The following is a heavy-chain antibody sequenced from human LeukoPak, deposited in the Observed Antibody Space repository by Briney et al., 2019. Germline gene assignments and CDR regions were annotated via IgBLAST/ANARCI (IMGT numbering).Heavy chain of an antibody. Sequence: GESLKISCKGSGYTFTSYWIGWVRPIPGKGLEWMRILYPGDSETRYSPSFQGQVTISVDKSISTAYLQWSSLKASDTAMYYCARLPSVRGIDRYFDYWGQGTLVTVSS. V-gene: IGHV5-51*01. CDR1: GYTFTSYW. CDR2: LYPGDSET. CDR3: ARLPSVRGIDRYFDY. D-gene: IGHD3-10*01. J-gene: IGHJ4*02.